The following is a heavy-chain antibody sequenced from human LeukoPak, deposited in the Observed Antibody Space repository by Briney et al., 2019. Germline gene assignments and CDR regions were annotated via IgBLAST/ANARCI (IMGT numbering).Heavy chain of an antibody. Sequence: SETLSLTCAVYGGSFSGYYWSWIRQPPGKGLEWIGEINHSGSTNYNPSLKSRVTISVDTSKNQFSLRLSSVTAADTAVYYCARLVCGGGSCPAEFDYWGQGTLVTVSS. CDR2: INHSGST. CDR1: GGSFSGYY. CDR3: ARLVCGGGSCPAEFDY. D-gene: IGHD2-15*01. V-gene: IGHV4-34*01. J-gene: IGHJ4*02.